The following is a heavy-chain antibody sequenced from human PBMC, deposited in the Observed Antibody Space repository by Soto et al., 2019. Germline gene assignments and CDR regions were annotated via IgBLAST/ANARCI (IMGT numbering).Heavy chain of an antibody. D-gene: IGHD3-9*01. Sequence: PGGSLRLSCAASGFSFDDYGMSWVRQAPGKGLKWVSGINWNGGSTGYADFVKGRFTISRDNAKNSLFLQMNSLRAEDTALYYCARDDVLRYFDWLPRPGNYFDYWGQGTLVTVSS. J-gene: IGHJ4*02. CDR1: GFSFDDYG. V-gene: IGHV3-20*04. CDR3: ARDDVLRYFDWLPRPGNYFDY. CDR2: INWNGGST.